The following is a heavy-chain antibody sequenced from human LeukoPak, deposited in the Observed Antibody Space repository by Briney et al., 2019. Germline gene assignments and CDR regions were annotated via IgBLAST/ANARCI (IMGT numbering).Heavy chain of an antibody. D-gene: IGHD3-22*01. CDR2: ISSSSSYI. CDR3: ARDLSSYYDSRGYCRFDY. CDR1: GFTFSNYN. J-gene: IGHJ4*02. V-gene: IGHV3-21*01. Sequence: GGSLRLSCAASGFTFSNYNMNWVRQAPGRGLEWVSSISSSSSYIYYADSVKGRFTISRDNAKNSLFLQMNSLRVEDTAVYYCARDLSSYYDSRGYCRFDYWGQGTLVTVSS.